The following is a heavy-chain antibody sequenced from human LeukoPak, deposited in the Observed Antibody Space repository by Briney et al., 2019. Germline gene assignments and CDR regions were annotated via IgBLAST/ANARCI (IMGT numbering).Heavy chain of an antibody. Sequence: HLGGSLRLSSAAPGFTFSSYAMTWVRQAPRKRLDWISGLSGNGGSTYYADSVKGRFTISRDNFKNTLYLQMNSLRVEDSGVYYCAKDLMIGTLGWFDPWGQGTLVTVSS. CDR3: AKDLMIGTLGWFDP. CDR1: GFTFSSYA. V-gene: IGHV3-23*01. D-gene: IGHD1-7*01. J-gene: IGHJ5*02. CDR2: LSGNGGST.